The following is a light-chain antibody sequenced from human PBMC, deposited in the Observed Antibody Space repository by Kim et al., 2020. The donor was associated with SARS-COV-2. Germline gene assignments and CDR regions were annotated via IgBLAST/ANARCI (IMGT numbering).Light chain of an antibody. CDR2: RNN. J-gene: IGLJ2*01. CDR3: SAWDSSLCAVV. Sequence: QAGLTQPPSVSKGLRQTATLTCTGNSNNVGNQGAAWLQQHQGHPPKLLSYRNNNRPSGISERLSASRSGNTASLTITGLQPEDEADYYCSAWDSSLCAVVFGGGTQLTVL. V-gene: IGLV10-54*01. CDR1: SNNVGNQG.